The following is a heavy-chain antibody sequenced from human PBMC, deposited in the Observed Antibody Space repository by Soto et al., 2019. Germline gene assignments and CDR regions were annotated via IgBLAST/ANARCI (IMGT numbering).Heavy chain of an antibody. Sequence: ETLSLTCAVYGGSFSGYYWSWIRQPPGKGLEWIGEINHSGSTNYNPSLKSRVTISVDTSKNQFSLKLSSVTAADTAVYYCARARRLRITMIVGMDVWGQGTTVTVSS. CDR1: GGSFSGYY. CDR3: ARARRLRITMIVGMDV. V-gene: IGHV4-34*01. D-gene: IGHD3-22*01. CDR2: INHSGST. J-gene: IGHJ6*02.